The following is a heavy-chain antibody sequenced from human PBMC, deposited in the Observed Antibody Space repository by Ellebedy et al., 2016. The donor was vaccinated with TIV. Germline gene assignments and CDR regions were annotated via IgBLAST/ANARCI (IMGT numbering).Heavy chain of an antibody. V-gene: IGHV1-18*01. J-gene: IGHJ3*02. CDR1: GYTFTSYD. D-gene: IGHD1-26*01. CDR3: ASDPWGVGPAFDI. CDR2: MNPNSGNT. Sequence: AASVKVSCKASGYTFTSYDINWVRQATGQGLEWMGWMNPNSGNTNYAQKLQGRVTMTTDTSTSTAYMELRSLRSDDTAIYHCASDPWGVGPAFDIWGQGTMVTVSS.